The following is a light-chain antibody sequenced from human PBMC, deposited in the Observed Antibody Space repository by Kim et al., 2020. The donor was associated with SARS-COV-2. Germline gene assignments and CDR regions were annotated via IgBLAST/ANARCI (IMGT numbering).Light chain of an antibody. CDR2: DVT. J-gene: IGLJ2*01. Sequence: GQSITISCPGTSSDVGGYNYVSWYQQHPGKAPKLIIYDVTERPSGVSNRFSGSKSGNTASLTISGLRADDEADYYCSSYTSSRTLVFGGGTKLTVL. CDR3: SSYTSSRTLV. V-gene: IGLV2-14*04. CDR1: SSDVGGYNY.